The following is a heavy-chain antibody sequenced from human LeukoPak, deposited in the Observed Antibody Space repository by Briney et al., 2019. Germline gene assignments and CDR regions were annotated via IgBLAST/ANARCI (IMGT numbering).Heavy chain of an antibody. J-gene: IGHJ4*02. CDR1: GFTFSSPR. CDR2: ISSSSSYI. Sequence: PGGSLRLSCSASGFTFSSPRMKWVRQAPGKGLEWVSSISSSSSYIYYADSVKGRFTISRDNAKNSLYLQMNSLRAEDTAVYYCASHKRMYFDYWGQGTLVTVSS. D-gene: IGHD2-21*01. CDR3: ASHKRMYFDY. V-gene: IGHV3-21*01.